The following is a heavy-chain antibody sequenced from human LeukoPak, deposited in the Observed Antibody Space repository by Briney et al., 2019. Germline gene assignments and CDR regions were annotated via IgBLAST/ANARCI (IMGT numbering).Heavy chain of an antibody. Sequence: ASVKVSCKASGYTFTSYDINWVRQATGQGLEWMGWMNPNSGNTGYAQKFQGRVTMTRHTSISTAYIELSSLRSEDTAVYYCATRRVTLYPGGMDVWGQGTTVTVSS. D-gene: IGHD2-2*01. J-gene: IGHJ6*02. V-gene: IGHV1-8*01. CDR2: MNPNSGNT. CDR1: GYTFTSYD. CDR3: ATRRVTLYPGGMDV.